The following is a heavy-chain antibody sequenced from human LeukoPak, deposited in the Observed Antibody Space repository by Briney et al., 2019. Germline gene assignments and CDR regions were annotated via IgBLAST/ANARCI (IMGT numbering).Heavy chain of an antibody. CDR3: ARQTGSGLFILP. J-gene: IGHJ4*02. V-gene: IGHV4-39*01. D-gene: IGHD3/OR15-3a*01. CDR1: GVPISSSYSY. Sequence: PSETLSLTCTVSGVPISSSYSYWGWIRQPPGMGLQWIGSIYYTGNTYYNASLKNQVSISIDTSKNQFSLKLTSVTAADTAVYYCARQTGSGLFILPGGQGTLVTVSS. CDR2: IYYTGNT.